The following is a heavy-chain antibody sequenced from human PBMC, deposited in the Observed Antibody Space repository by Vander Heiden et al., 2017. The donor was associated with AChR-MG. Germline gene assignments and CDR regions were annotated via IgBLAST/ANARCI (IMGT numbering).Heavy chain of an antibody. D-gene: IGHD3-3*01. CDR1: GFTFDDYA. Sequence: EVQLVESGGGLVQPGRSLRLSCAASGFTFDDYAMHWVRQAPGKGLEWVSGISWNSGSIGYADSVKGRFTISRDNAKNSLYLQMNSLRAEDTALYYCAKGVVDIPQLASDFDYWGQGTLVTVSS. CDR2: ISWNSGSI. CDR3: AKGVVDIPQLASDFDY. J-gene: IGHJ4*02. V-gene: IGHV3-9*01.